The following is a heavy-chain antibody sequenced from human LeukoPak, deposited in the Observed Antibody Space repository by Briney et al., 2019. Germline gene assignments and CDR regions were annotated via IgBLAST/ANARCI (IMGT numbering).Heavy chain of an antibody. J-gene: IGHJ4*02. CDR1: GFTFSSYG. CDR2: ISYDGSNK. D-gene: IGHD4-17*01. Sequence: PGGSLRLSCAASGFTFSSYGTHWVRQAPGKGLEWVAVISYDGSNKYYADSVKGRFTISRDNSKNTLYLQMNSLRAEDTAVYYCATGIGYGDYGYFDYWGQGTLVTVSS. V-gene: IGHV3-30*03. CDR3: ATGIGYGDYGYFDY.